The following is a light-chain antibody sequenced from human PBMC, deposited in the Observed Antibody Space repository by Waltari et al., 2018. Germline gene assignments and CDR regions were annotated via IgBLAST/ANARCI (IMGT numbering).Light chain of an antibody. CDR1: QRVSTN. J-gene: IGKJ3*01. V-gene: IGKV3-15*01. CDR3: QQYNNWPPLFT. Sequence: EIVLTESPATLSVSPGERATLSRRASQRVSTNLAWYQQKPGQAPRLLIYVASTRATGIPARFSGSGSGTEFTLTISGTQSGDFAIYYCQQYNNWPPLFTFGPGTRVDFK. CDR2: VAS.